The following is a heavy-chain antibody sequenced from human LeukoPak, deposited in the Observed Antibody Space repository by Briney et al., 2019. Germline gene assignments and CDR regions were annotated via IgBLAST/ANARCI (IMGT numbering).Heavy chain of an antibody. Sequence: PSETLSLTCTVSGGSISSYYWSWIRQPPGKGLEWIGYIYYSGSTNYSPSLKSRVTISVDTSKNQFSLKLSSVTAADTAVYYCARSRGYSYGDDYWGQGTLVTVSS. CDR2: IYYSGST. CDR1: GGSISSYY. CDR3: ARSRGYSYGDDY. J-gene: IGHJ4*02. D-gene: IGHD5-18*01. V-gene: IGHV4-59*01.